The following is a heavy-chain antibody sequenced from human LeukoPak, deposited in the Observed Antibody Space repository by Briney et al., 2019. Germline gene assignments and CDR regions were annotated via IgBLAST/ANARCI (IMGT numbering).Heavy chain of an antibody. CDR2: IKEDESEK. CDR1: GFTFSSYT. CDR3: ARYNFYSDYYTRNFDH. Sequence: GGSLRLSCAASGFTFSSYTMSWVRQAPGKGLEWVASIKEDESEKYYVDSVKGRFTISRDNAKKSLYLQMDDLRAEDTALYYCARYNFYSDYYTRNFDHWGQGTLVTVSS. V-gene: IGHV3-7*03. D-gene: IGHD3-3*01. J-gene: IGHJ4*02.